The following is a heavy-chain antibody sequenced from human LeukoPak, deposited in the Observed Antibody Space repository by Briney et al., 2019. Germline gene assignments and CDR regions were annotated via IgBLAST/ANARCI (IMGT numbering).Heavy chain of an antibody. Sequence: GGSLRLSCAASGFTFNSYSMNWVRQAPGKGLEWVSYISSSSSTIYYADSVKGRFTISRDNAKNSLYLQMNSLRAADTALYYCARGRYTDYWGQGTLVTVSS. D-gene: IGHD1-20*01. V-gene: IGHV3-48*01. J-gene: IGHJ4*02. CDR2: ISSSSSTI. CDR3: ARGRYTDY. CDR1: GFTFNSYS.